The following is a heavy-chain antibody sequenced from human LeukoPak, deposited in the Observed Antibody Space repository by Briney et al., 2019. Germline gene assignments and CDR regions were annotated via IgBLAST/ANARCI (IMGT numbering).Heavy chain of an antibody. CDR2: ISGSGDST. CDR3: AKAPVTTCRGAFCYPFDY. D-gene: IGHD2-15*01. V-gene: IGHV3-23*01. J-gene: IGHJ4*02. CDR1: GFTFSAYG. Sequence: PGGSLRLSCAASGFTFSAYGMGWVRQAPGEGLEWVSSISGSGDSTYYADSVKGRFTISRDSSKNTLFLQMNRLRPEDAAVYYCAKAPVTTCRGAFCYPFDYWGLGTLVTVSS.